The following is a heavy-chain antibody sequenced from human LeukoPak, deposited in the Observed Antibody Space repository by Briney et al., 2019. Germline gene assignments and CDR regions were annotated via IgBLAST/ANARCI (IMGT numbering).Heavy chain of an antibody. CDR2: ISGSGGST. CDR1: GFTFISYA. J-gene: IGHJ4*02. D-gene: IGHD3-22*01. CDR3: AKEDRSGSSGYNDF. Sequence: GGSLGLSCAASGFTFISYAMSWVRQAPGKGLEWVSSISGSGGSTYHADSVKGRFTISRDNSRNTLYLQMNSLKVEDTAVYYCAKEDRSGSSGYNDFWGQGTLVTVSS. V-gene: IGHV3-23*01.